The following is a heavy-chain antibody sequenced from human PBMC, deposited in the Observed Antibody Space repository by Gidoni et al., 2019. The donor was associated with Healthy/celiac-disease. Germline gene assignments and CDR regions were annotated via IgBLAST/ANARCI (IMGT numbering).Heavy chain of an antibody. D-gene: IGHD2-2*01. CDR2: INHSGST. V-gene: IGHV4-34*01. J-gene: IGHJ4*02. Sequence: QVQLQQWGAGLLKPSETLSLTCAVYGGSFSGYYWSWIRQPPGKGLEWIGEINHSGSTNYNPSLKSRVTISVDTSKNQFSLKLSSVTAADTAVYYCARGGRYQLLSSFYFDYWGQGTLVTVSS. CDR1: GGSFSGYY. CDR3: ARGGRYQLLSSFYFDY.